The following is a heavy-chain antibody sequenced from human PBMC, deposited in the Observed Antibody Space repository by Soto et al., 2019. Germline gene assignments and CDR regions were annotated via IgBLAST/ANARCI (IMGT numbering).Heavy chain of an antibody. V-gene: IGHV3-23*01. CDR2: ISGSGGST. D-gene: IGHD2-21*01. CDR1: GFTFSSYA. CDR3: AKAGGHSGLLIVDY. Sequence: GSLRLSCAASGFTFSSYAMSWVRQAPGKGLEWVSAISGSGGSTYYADSVKGRFTISRDNSKNTLYLQMNSLRAEDTAVYYCAKAGGHSGLLIVDYWGQGTLVTV. J-gene: IGHJ4*02.